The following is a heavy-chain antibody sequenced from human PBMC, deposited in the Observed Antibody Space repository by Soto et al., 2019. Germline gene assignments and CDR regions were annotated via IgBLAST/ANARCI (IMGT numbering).Heavy chain of an antibody. J-gene: IGHJ6*02. D-gene: IGHD1-1*01. Sequence: QVHLTQSGAEVKKPGASVRVSCKVSGYTLSEFSTHWVRQAPGKGLEWMGGFDPEDGKRTSAQKFQGRLTLTEDTSAATAYMELRSMRLEDAAVYYCVRVRRQGGTWYNSYCMAVWGQGTPVTVSS. CDR1: GYTLSEFS. CDR3: VRVRRQGGTWYNSYCMAV. CDR2: FDPEDGKR. V-gene: IGHV1-24*01.